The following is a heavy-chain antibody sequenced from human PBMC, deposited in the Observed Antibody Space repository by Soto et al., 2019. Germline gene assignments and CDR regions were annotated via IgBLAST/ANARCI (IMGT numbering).Heavy chain of an antibody. CDR1: GYSVTSYW. J-gene: IGHJ4*02. D-gene: IGHD6-6*01. Sequence: GESLKISCKGSGYSVTSYWIGWVRQMPGKGLEWMGIIYPGDSDTRYSPSFQGQVTISADKSISTAYLQWSSLKASDTATYYCARQSIAARPNFDYWGQGTLVTVSS. V-gene: IGHV5-51*01. CDR2: IYPGDSDT. CDR3: ARQSIAARPNFDY.